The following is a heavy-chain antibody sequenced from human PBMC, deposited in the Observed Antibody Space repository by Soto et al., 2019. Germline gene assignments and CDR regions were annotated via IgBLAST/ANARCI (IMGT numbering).Heavy chain of an antibody. V-gene: IGHV1-18*01. CDR1: GYTFTSYG. CDR3: ARKLLEHFWSGYLYESYYFEY. D-gene: IGHD3-3*02. CDR2: ISAYNGNT. Sequence: ASVKVSCKASGYTFTSYGISWVRQAPGQGLEWMGWISAYNGNTNYAQKLQGRATMTTDTSTSTAYMELRSLRSDDTAVYYCARKLLEHFWSGYLYESYYFEYWGQGTLVPVSP. J-gene: IGHJ4*02.